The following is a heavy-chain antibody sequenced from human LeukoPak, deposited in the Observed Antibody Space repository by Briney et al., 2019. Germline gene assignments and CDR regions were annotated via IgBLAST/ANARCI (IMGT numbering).Heavy chain of an antibody. D-gene: IGHD3-10*01. CDR1: GGSISSSDYY. V-gene: IGHV4-39*07. CDR3: ARGGTYYYGSGSYYFDY. J-gene: IGHJ4*02. CDR2: IYYSVTT. Sequence: SETLSLTCTVSGGSISSSDYYWGWIRQPPGKGLEWIGSIYYSVTTYYNPSLKSRVTISVDTSKNQFSLKLNSVTAADTAVYYCARGGTYYYGSGSYYFDYWGQGTLVTVSS.